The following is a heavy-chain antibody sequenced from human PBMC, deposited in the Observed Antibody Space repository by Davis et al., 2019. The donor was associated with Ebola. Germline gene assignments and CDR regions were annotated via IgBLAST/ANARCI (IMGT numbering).Heavy chain of an antibody. CDR2: MNPNSGNT. V-gene: IGHV1-8*01. Sequence: ASVKVSCKASGYTFTSYDINWVRQATGQGLEWMGWMNPNSGNTGYAQKFQGRVTMTRNTSISTAYMELSSLRSEDTAVYYCATGYNWKGTDDYWGQGTLVTVSS. J-gene: IGHJ4*02. CDR3: ATGYNWKGTDDY. D-gene: IGHD1-20*01. CDR1: GYTFTSYD.